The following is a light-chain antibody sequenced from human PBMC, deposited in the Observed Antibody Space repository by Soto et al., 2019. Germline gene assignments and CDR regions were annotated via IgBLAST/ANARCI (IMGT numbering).Light chain of an antibody. CDR1: QRISSN. Sequence: EIVMTQSPATLSVSPGERATLSCRASQRISSNLAWYQQKPCQAPRLLIYGASTRATDIPVRFSGSGSETEFTLTISSLQSEDFAVYYCLQYNNWPRTFGQGTKVEIK. CDR2: GAS. J-gene: IGKJ1*01. V-gene: IGKV3-15*01. CDR3: LQYNNWPRT.